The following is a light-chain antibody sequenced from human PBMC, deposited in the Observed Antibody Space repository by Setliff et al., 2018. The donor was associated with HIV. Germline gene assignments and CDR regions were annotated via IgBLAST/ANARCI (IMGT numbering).Light chain of an antibody. CDR3: SSYTDTTTYG. J-gene: IGLJ1*01. CDR1: SHDVGAYNY. Sequence: QSALTQPASVSGSRGQSITISCTGTSHDVGAYNYVSWYQQHPGKAPKLIIYDVTYRPSGVSIRFSGSKSDNTASLTISGLQTEDEADYYCSSYTDTTTYGVGTGTKV. CDR2: DVT. V-gene: IGLV2-14*03.